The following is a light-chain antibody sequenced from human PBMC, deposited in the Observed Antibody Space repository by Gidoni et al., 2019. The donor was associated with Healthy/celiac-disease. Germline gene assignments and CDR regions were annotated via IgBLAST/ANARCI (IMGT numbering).Light chain of an antibody. CDR1: SSDVGGYNY. J-gene: IGLJ2*01. CDR3: SSYTSSSTPA. Sequence: QSALTQPASVSESPGQSITISCTGTSSDVGGYNYVSWYQQHPGKAPKLMIYDVSNRPSGVSNRFSGSKSGNTASLTISGLQAEDEADYYCSSYTSSSTPAFGGGTKLTVL. V-gene: IGLV2-14*01. CDR2: DVS.